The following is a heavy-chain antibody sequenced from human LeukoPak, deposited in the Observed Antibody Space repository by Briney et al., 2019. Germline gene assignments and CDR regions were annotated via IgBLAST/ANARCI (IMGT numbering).Heavy chain of an antibody. V-gene: IGHV3-64D*06. Sequence: GGSLRLSCSASGFTFSSHAMHWVRQAPGKGLEYVSAISSNGGSTYYSDSVKGRFTISRDNSKNTLYLQMISLRAEDTAVYYCVKDGRMATITYNDLFDYWGQGTLVTGSS. CDR3: VKDGRMATITYNDLFDY. J-gene: IGHJ4*02. CDR2: ISSNGGST. D-gene: IGHD5-24*01. CDR1: GFTFSSHA.